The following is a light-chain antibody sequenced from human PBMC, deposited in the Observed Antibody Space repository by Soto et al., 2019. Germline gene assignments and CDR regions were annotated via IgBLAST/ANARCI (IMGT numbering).Light chain of an antibody. J-gene: IGKJ5*01. V-gene: IGKV3-15*01. CDR1: QSVSSY. Sequence: EIGMTQPPATLSVSPGERATLSCRASQSVSSYLAWYQQKRGQAPRLLIYGTSTRATGIPARFSGSGSGTEFTLTISSLQSEGFAVYYCQQYNNWPITFGQGTRLEIK. CDR2: GTS. CDR3: QQYNNWPIT.